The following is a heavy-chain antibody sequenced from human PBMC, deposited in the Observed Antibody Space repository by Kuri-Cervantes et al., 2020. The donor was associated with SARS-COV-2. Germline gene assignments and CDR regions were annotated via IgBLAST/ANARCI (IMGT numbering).Heavy chain of an antibody. CDR2: IYTTGST. J-gene: IGHJ2*01. D-gene: IGHD6-13*01. CDR3: ARAAAGNWYFDL. CDR1: GGSISSGSYF. V-gene: IGHV4-61*09. Sequence: SCTVSGGSISSGSYFWNWIRQPAGKGLEWIGHIYTTGSTNYNPSLKSRVTISVDTSKNQFSLKLTSVTAADTAVYYCARAAAGNWYFDLWGRGTLVTVSS.